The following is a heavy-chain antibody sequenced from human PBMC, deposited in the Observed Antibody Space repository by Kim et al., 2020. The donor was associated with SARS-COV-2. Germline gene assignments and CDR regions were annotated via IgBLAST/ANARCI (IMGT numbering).Heavy chain of an antibody. V-gene: IGHV3-23*01. D-gene: IGHD2-2*01. CDR3: AKDRYAGSFSPFDF. Sequence: YADSVKGRFTISRDNSENTVYLEMTNLRAADTAVYYCAKDRYAGSFSPFDFWSQGTLVTVSS. J-gene: IGHJ4*02.